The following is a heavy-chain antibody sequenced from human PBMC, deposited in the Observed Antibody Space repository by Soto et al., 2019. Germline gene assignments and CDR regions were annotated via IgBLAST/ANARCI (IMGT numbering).Heavy chain of an antibody. V-gene: IGHV4-31*03. D-gene: IGHD1-26*01. J-gene: IGHJ4*02. CDR2: IYYSGST. Sequence: QVQLQESGPGLVKPSQTLSLTCTVSGGSISSGGYYWSLSRQHPGKGLEWIGYIYYSGSTYYNQSLKSRVTRSVDTSNNQFSLKLSSVTAADTAVYYCARGTGSYQQEYYFDYWGQGTLVTVSS. CDR1: GGSISSGGYY. CDR3: ARGTGSYQQEYYFDY.